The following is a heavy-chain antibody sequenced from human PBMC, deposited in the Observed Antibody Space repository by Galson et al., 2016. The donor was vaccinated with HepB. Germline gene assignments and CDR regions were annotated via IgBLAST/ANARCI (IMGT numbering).Heavy chain of an antibody. J-gene: IGHJ1*01. CDR2: ISDVGTNK. V-gene: IGHV3-30*03. D-gene: IGHD6-19*01. CDR1: GFSFRNYG. CDR3: VAGKEYFQH. Sequence: SLRLSCAASGFSFRNYGMHWVRQAPGKGLDWVSAISDVGTNKYYADSVKGRFTISRDNSKNTLSLQMNSLRAEDTAVYYCVAGKEYFQHWGQGTLVTVSS.